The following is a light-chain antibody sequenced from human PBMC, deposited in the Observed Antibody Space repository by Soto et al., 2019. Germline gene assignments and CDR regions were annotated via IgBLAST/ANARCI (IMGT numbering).Light chain of an antibody. J-gene: IGKJ1*01. CDR2: LGS. Sequence: IVMTQSPLSLRVTPGEPASISCRSSQSLLHSSGYNYLHWYLQKPGQSPQLLISLGSDRSSGVPDRFSGSGSGTKFTLNISRVEADDIGVYYCMKPLQTPRTIGKGTKVEIK. CDR3: MKPLQTPRT. CDR1: QSLLHSSGYNY. V-gene: IGKV2-28*01.